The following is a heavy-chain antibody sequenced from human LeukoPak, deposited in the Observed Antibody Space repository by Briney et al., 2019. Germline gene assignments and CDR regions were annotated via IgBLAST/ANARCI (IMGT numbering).Heavy chain of an antibody. CDR3: ARGAPPIAAAGTYYFDY. CDR1: GGSISSYY. CDR2: IYYSGST. Sequence: SETLSLTCTVSGGSISSYYWSWIRQPPGKGLEWIGYIYYSGSTNYNPSLKSRVTISVDTSKNQFSLKLSSVTAADTAVYYCARGAPPIAAAGTYYFDYWGQGALVTVSS. D-gene: IGHD6-13*01. J-gene: IGHJ4*02. V-gene: IGHV4-59*01.